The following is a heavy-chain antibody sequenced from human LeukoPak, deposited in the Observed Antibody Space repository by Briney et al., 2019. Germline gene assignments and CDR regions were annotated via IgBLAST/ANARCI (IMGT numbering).Heavy chain of an antibody. D-gene: IGHD1-1*01. Sequence: GGSLRLSCSASGFTFSSYAMSCVRQAPGKGLEWVSAIGANNGRTYYADSVKGRFTISRDDPRNTLYLQMNSLRAEDTAVYYCAKETAPDSILTTVDYWGQGALVTVSS. CDR1: GFTFSSYA. CDR2: IGANNGRT. J-gene: IGHJ4*02. V-gene: IGHV3-23*01. CDR3: AKETAPDSILTTVDY.